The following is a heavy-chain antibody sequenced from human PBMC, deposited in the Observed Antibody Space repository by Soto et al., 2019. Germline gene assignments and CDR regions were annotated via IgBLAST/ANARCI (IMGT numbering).Heavy chain of an antibody. CDR1: GGTFSSYA. Sequence: QVQLVQSGAEVKKPGSSVKVPCKASGGTFSSYAISWARQAPGQGLEWMGGIIPIFGTANYAQKFQGRVTITADKSTSTAYMELSSLRSEDTAVYYCAGGDVENYDFWSGYYPFDYWGQGTLVTVSS. CDR3: AGGDVENYDFWSGYYPFDY. V-gene: IGHV1-69*06. CDR2: IIPIFGTA. J-gene: IGHJ4*02. D-gene: IGHD3-3*01.